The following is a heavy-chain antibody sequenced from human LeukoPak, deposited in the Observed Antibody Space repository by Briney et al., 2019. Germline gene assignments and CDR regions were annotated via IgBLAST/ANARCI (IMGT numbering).Heavy chain of an antibody. CDR3: ARDHCSSTSCYPYGGGFDP. CDR2: ISYDGSNK. J-gene: IGHJ5*02. CDR1: GFTFSSYA. Sequence: PGGSLRLSCAASGFTFSSYAMPWVRQAPGKGLEWVAVISYDGSNKYYADSVKGRFTISRDNSKNTLYLQMNSLRAEDTAVYYCARDHCSSTSCYPYGGGFDPWGQGTLVTVSS. D-gene: IGHD2-2*01. V-gene: IGHV3-30-3*01.